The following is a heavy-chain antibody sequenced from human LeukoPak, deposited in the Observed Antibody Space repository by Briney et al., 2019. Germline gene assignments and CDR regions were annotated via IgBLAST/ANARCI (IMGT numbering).Heavy chain of an antibody. V-gene: IGHV3-74*01. D-gene: IGHD1-26*01. Sequence: GGSLRLSCAASGFTFSSYWMHWVRHGPGKGLEWVSRINMDGTTISYADSVKGRFTISRDNAKNTLYLQMSSLRAEDTAVYYCARVSRGSYHFEYWGQGALVTVSS. CDR2: INMDGTTI. J-gene: IGHJ4*02. CDR3: ARVSRGSYHFEY. CDR1: GFTFSSYW.